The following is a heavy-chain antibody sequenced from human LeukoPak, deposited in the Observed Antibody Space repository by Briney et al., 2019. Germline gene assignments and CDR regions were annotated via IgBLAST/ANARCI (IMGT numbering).Heavy chain of an antibody. V-gene: IGHV1-2*02. D-gene: IGHD2-2*01. CDR3: ARDQYQLLGYLDY. CDR1: GYTFTGYY. J-gene: IGHJ4*02. Sequence: GASVKVSCKASGYTFTGYYMHWVRQAPGQGLEWMGWINPNSGGTNYAQKFQGRVTMTRDTSISTAYMELSRLRSEDTAVYYCARDQYQLLGYLDYWGQGTLVTVSS. CDR2: INPNSGGT.